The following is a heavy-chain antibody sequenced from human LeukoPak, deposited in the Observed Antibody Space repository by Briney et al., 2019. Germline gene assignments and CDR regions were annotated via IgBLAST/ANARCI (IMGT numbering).Heavy chain of an antibody. CDR2: INPNSGGT. J-gene: IGHJ4*02. D-gene: IGHD3-3*01. CDR1: GYTFTGYY. Sequence: GASVKVSCKASGYTFTGYYMHWLRQAPGQGLEWMGWINPNSGGTNYAQKFQGRVTMTRDTSISTAYMELSRLRSDDTAVYYCARGDYDFWSGYYYYFDYWDQGTLVTVSS. CDR3: ARGDYDFWSGYYYYFDY. V-gene: IGHV1-2*02.